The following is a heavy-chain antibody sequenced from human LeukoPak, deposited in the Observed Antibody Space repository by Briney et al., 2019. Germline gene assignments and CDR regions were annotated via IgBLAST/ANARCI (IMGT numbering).Heavy chain of an antibody. D-gene: IGHD1-26*01. Sequence: GGSLRLSCAASGFTVSSNYMSWVRQAPGKGLEGVSIIYSGGSTFYADSVKGRFTISRDNSKNTLYLQMNSLRAEDTAVYHCARGGSYLSAFDIWGQGTMVTVSS. CDR1: GFTVSSNY. V-gene: IGHV3-53*01. J-gene: IGHJ3*02. CDR2: IYSGGST. CDR3: ARGGSYLSAFDI.